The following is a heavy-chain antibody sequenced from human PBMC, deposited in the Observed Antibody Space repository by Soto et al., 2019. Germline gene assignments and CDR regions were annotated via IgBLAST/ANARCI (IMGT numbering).Heavy chain of an antibody. CDR1: GYTFADYS. CDR3: ARAMELDN. Sequence: GASVKVSCKTSGYTFADYSLHWVRQAPGQGLERMGWLIPNSGDTSYAEAFQGRVTMTRDPSISTAYMELSSLRSDDTAVYYCARAMELDNWGQGTLVTVSS. J-gene: IGHJ4*02. CDR2: LIPNSGDT. V-gene: IGHV1-2*02. D-gene: IGHD1-7*01.